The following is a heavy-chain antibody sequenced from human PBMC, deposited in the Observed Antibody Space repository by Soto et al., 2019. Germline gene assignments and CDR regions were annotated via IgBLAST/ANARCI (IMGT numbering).Heavy chain of an antibody. CDR1: GFTFSSYW. CDR2: INSDGSST. CDR3: AKDTYYYDGSGYYVFDY. Sequence: GGSLRLSCAASGFTFSSYWMHWVRQAPGKGLVWVSRINSDGSSTSYADSVKGRFTISRDNSKSTVYLQMNSLRAEDTAIYYCAKDTYYYDGSGYYVFDYWGQGALVTVPS. V-gene: IGHV3-74*01. J-gene: IGHJ4*02. D-gene: IGHD3-22*01.